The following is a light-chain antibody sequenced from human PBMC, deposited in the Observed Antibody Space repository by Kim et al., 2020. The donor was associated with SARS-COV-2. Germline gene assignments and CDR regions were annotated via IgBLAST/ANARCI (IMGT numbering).Light chain of an antibody. V-gene: IGKV1-5*03. J-gene: IGKJ1*01. CDR2: KAS. Sequence: APIGDRVTITCRASRNIATWVAWYQQKPGEAPRLLIYKASNLKSGVPSRFSGSGSGTECTLTTDSLQADDLATYYCQQYKSYPWTFGQGTKVDIK. CDR1: RNIATW. CDR3: QQYKSYPWT.